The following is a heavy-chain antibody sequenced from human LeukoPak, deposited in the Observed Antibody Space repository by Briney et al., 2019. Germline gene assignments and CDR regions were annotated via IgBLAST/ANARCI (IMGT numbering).Heavy chain of an antibody. Sequence: ASVKVSCKASGYTFTGYYMHWVRQAPGQGLEWMGRINPNSGGTNYAQKFQGRVTMTRDTSISTAYMELSRLRSDDTAVYYCARGSGNDIYYFDYWGQGTLVTVSS. J-gene: IGHJ4*02. D-gene: IGHD5-12*01. CDR3: ARGSGNDIYYFDY. V-gene: IGHV1-2*06. CDR2: INPNSGGT. CDR1: GYTFTGYY.